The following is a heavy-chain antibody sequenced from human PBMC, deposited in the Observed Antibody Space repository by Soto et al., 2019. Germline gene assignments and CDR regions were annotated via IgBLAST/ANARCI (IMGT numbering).Heavy chain of an antibody. D-gene: IGHD3-9*01. CDR1: GGSISSYY. V-gene: IGHV4-59*08. CDR2: IYYRGST. Sequence: PSETLSLTCPVTGGSISSYYWSWIRQPPVKGLEWIGYIYYRGSTNYNPSLKRRDTISVDTSKNQLSLKLRSVTAAATAVYYCASRYGYYFDYWGQGTLVTVSS. J-gene: IGHJ4*02. CDR3: ASRYGYYFDY.